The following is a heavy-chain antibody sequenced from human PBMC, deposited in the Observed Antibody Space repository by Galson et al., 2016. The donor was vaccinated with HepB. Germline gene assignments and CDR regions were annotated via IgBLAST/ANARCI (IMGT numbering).Heavy chain of an antibody. J-gene: IGHJ6*02. CDR1: GGTFSSYA. CDR2: IIPILGIA. CDR3: ARATRTYYDFWSGYLGYYYGMDV. V-gene: IGHV1-69*04. Sequence: SVKVSCKASGGTFSSYAISWVRQAPGQGLEWMGRIIPILGIAKYAQKFQGRVTINADKSTSTAYMALGSLRSEDTAAYYCARATRTYYDFWSGYLGYYYGMDVWGQGTTVTVSS. D-gene: IGHD3-3*01.